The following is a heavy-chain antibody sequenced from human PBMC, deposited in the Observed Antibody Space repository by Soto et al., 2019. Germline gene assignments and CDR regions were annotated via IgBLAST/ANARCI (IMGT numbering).Heavy chain of an antibody. CDR1: GFVFSSYA. Sequence: EVQLLESGGGLVQPGGSLRLSCAASGFVFSSYAMSWVRQAPGKGLEWVSAISGSGTTAYYADSVKGRFIFSRDNPKNTMYLKMNSLRAEDTAVYCCANTTDGWFSAFEIWGQGTVVTVSS. CDR2: ISGSGTTA. J-gene: IGHJ3*02. D-gene: IGHD6-19*01. CDR3: ANTTDGWFSAFEI. V-gene: IGHV3-23*01.